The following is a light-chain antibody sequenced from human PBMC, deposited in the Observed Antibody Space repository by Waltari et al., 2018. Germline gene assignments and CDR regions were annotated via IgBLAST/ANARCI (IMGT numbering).Light chain of an antibody. Sequence: QTVVTQEPSLTVSPGGTVTLTCASSTGDVTSGHYPYWFQQKPGQAPRTLIYETSNKHSWRPARFSGSRLGGKAALTLSGAQAEDEADYYCLLSYSGSWVFGGGTKLTVL. CDR2: ETS. J-gene: IGLJ3*02. V-gene: IGLV7-46*01. CDR1: TGDVTSGHY. CDR3: LLSYSGSWV.